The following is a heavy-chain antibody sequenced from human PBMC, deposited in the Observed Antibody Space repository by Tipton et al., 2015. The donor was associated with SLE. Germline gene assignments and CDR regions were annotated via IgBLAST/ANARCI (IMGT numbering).Heavy chain of an antibody. V-gene: IGHV4-38-2*01. Sequence: LRLSCSFSGGSINNDYSWGWVRQPPGKGLGWIGTIYNPGSTYYNPSLKSRATISVETSKNQFSLNLSSMSAADTAVYYCAIPTTQHCSGGGCYRHDAFDIWGQGTMVTVSS. CDR1: GGSINNDYS. J-gene: IGHJ3*02. D-gene: IGHD2-15*01. CDR3: AIPTTQHCSGGGCYRHDAFDI. CDR2: IYNPGST.